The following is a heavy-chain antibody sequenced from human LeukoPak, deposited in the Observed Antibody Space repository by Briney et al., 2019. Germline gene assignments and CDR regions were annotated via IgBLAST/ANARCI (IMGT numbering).Heavy chain of an antibody. Sequence: ASVKVSCKASGGTFSSYAISWVRQAPGQGLEWMGGIIPIFGTANYAQKFQGRVTITADESTSTAYMELSSLRSEDAAVYYCARSLGYSYGRNWFDPRGQGTLVTVSS. CDR1: GGTFSSYA. CDR2: IIPIFGTA. CDR3: ARSLGYSYGRNWFDP. V-gene: IGHV1-69*13. D-gene: IGHD5-18*01. J-gene: IGHJ5*02.